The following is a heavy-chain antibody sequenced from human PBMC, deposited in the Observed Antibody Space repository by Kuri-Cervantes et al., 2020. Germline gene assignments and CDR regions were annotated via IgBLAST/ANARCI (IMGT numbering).Heavy chain of an antibody. CDR1: GFTVSSNY. J-gene: IGHJ4*02. V-gene: IGHV3-53*05. Sequence: GESLKISCVASGFTVSSNYMSWVRQAPGKGLEWVSVIYSGGSTYYADSVKGRFTISRDNSKNTLYLQMNSLRAEDTAVYYCARMIRTTVVTRDYWGQGTLVTVSS. D-gene: IGHD4-23*01. CDR3: ARMIRTTVVTRDY. CDR2: IYSGGST.